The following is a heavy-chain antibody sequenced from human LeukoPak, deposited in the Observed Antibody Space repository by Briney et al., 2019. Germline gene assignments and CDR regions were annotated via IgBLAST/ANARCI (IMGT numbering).Heavy chain of an antibody. Sequence: GESLKISCKGSGYSFTSYWIGWVRQMPGKGLEWMGIIYPGDSDTRYSPSFQGQVTISADKSISTAYLQWSSLKASDTAMYYCARHNYPSWSGGWYMSVNYYYYYGMDVWGQGTTVTVSS. V-gene: IGHV5-51*01. J-gene: IGHJ6*02. CDR2: IYPGDSDT. D-gene: IGHD6-19*01. CDR3: ARHNYPSWSGGWYMSVNYYYYYGMDV. CDR1: GYSFTSYW.